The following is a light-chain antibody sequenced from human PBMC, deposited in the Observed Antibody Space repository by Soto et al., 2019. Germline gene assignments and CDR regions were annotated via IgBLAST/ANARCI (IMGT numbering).Light chain of an antibody. Sequence: QSVLTQPPSVSGAPGQRVTISCTGSSSNIGAGYDVHWYQQLPGTAPKLLIYGNSNRPSGVPDRFSASKSGTSASLAITGLQAEDEADYYGQSYDSSLRGSVFGGGTKLTVL. CDR1: SSNIGAGYD. CDR3: QSYDSSLRGSV. J-gene: IGLJ3*02. CDR2: GNS. V-gene: IGLV1-40*01.